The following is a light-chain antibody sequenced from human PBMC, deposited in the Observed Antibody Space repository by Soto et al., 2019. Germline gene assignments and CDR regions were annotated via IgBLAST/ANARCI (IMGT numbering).Light chain of an antibody. J-gene: IGKJ4*01. CDR3: QQANSFPPT. CDR2: AAS. Sequence: DIQMTQSPSSVSASVGDRVTITCRASQGISSGLAWYQQKPGKAPKLLIYAASSLERGVPSRFSGSGSGTEFTLTIRSLQPEDSATYYCQQANSFPPTFGGGTKVEIK. V-gene: IGKV1D-12*01. CDR1: QGISSG.